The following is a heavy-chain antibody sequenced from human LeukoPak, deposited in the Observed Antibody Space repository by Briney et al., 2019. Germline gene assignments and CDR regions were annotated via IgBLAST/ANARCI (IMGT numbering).Heavy chain of an antibody. CDR1: GFTVSSYG. CDR3: ARDHYDTAAIDY. J-gene: IGHJ4*02. D-gene: IGHD3-22*01. Sequence: GGSLRLSCAASGFTVSSYGMHWVRQAPGKGLEWVAVIWYDGSNKYYADSVKGRFTISRDNSKNTLYLQMNSLRAEDTAVYYCARDHYDTAAIDYWGQGTLVTVSS. V-gene: IGHV3-33*08. CDR2: IWYDGSNK.